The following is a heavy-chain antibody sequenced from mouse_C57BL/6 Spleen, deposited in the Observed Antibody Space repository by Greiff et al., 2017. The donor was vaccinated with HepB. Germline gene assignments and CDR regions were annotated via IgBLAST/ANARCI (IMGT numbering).Heavy chain of an antibody. CDR1: GYTFTSYW. CDR3: ARSGSSPDWFAY. J-gene: IGHJ3*01. V-gene: IGHV1-55*01. D-gene: IGHD1-1*01. CDR2: IYPGSGST. Sequence: VQGVESGAELVKPGASVKMSCKASGYTFTSYWITWVKQRPGQGLEWIGDIYPGSGSTNYNEKFKSKATLTVDTSSSTAYMQLSSLTSEDSAVYYCARSGSSPDWFAYWGQGTLVTVSA.